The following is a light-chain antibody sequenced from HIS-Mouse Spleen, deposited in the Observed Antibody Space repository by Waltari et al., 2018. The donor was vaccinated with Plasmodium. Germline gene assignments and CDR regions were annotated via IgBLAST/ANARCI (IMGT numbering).Light chain of an antibody. Sequence: DIQMTQSPSTLSASVGDRVTITCRASQSISSWLAWYQQKPGKAPKLLIYTASSLESGVPSRFGGSGSGTEFTLTISSLQPDDFATYYCQQYNSYSWTFGQGTKVESK. CDR1: QSISSW. V-gene: IGKV1-5*03. J-gene: IGKJ1*01. CDR3: QQYNSYSWT. CDR2: TAS.